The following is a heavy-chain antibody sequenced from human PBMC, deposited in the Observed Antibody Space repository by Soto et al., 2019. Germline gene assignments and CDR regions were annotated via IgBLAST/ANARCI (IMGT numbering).Heavy chain of an antibody. D-gene: IGHD6-19*01. J-gene: IGHJ4*02. Sequence: SETLSLTCTVSGGSISSYYWSWIRQPPGKGLEWIGYIYYSGSTNYNPSLKSRVTISVDTSKNQFSLKLSSVTAADTAVYYCARAAVAGTSFNYWGQGTLVTFSS. CDR3: ARAAVAGTSFNY. CDR1: GGSISSYY. CDR2: IYYSGST. V-gene: IGHV4-59*01.